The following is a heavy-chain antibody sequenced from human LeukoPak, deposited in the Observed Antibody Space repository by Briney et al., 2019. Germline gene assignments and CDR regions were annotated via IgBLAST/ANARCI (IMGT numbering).Heavy chain of an antibody. CDR1: GFTFSSYG. CDR2: ISYDGSNK. V-gene: IGHV3-30*18. CDR3: AKDSSKLLWFGELLSSNEFDP. Sequence: GGSLRLSCAASGFTFSSYGMHWVRQAPGKGLEWVAVISYDGSNKYYADSVKGRFTISRDNSKNTLYLQMNSLRAEDTAVYYCAKDSSKLLWFGELLSSNEFDPWGQGTLVTVSS. J-gene: IGHJ5*02. D-gene: IGHD3-10*01.